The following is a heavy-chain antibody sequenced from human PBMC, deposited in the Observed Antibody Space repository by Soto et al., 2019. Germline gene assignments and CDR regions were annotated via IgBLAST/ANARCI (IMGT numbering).Heavy chain of an antibody. CDR3: ARGVIDSSGSTSRVDY. CDR2: INHSGST. J-gene: IGHJ4*02. CDR1: GGSFSGYY. Sequence: SETLSLTCAVYGGSFSGYYWSWIRQPPGKGLEWIGEINHSGSTNYNPSLKSRVTISVDTSKNQFSLKLSSVTAADTAVYYCARGVIDSSGSTSRVDYWGQGTLVTVSS. D-gene: IGHD3-22*01. V-gene: IGHV4-34*01.